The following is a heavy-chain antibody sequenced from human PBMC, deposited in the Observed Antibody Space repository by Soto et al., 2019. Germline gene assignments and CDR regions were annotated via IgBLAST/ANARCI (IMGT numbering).Heavy chain of an antibody. CDR1: GFTFNTYG. V-gene: IGHV3-33*01. D-gene: IGHD4-17*01. CDR2: IWYAGSNK. CDR3: ARGTVHFDY. Sequence: QVQLMESGGGVVQPGRSLRLSCAASGFTFNTYGIHWVRQAPGKGLEWVAVIWYAGSNKYYADSVKGRFTISRDNSKNTLYLQMNSLRAEDTAVYYCARGTVHFDYWGHGTLVTVSS. J-gene: IGHJ4*01.